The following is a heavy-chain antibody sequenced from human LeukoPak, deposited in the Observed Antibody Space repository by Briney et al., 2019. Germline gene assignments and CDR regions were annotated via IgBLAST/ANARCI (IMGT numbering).Heavy chain of an antibody. CDR2: INPNSGGT. V-gene: IGHV1-2*02. Sequence: GASVKVSCKASGYTFTGYYMHWVRQAPGQGLEWMGWINPNSGGTSYAQKFQGRVTMNRDTSISTAYMEPTRLRFDDTAVYYCARAYDNNDYFDYWGQGTLVTVSS. D-gene: IGHD3-22*01. CDR1: GYTFTGYY. CDR3: ARAYDNNDYFDY. J-gene: IGHJ4*02.